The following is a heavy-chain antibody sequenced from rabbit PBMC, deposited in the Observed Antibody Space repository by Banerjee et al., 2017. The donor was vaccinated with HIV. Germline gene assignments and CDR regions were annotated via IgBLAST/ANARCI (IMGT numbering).Heavy chain of an antibody. J-gene: IGHJ3*01. Sequence: QEQLVESGGGLVQPEGSLTLTCTASGFSFSETYYMCWVRQAPGKGLEWIACIYTGSSGSTYYASWVNGRFTISKTSSTAVTLQMTSLTAADTATYFCARDYGGTRLDLWGPGTLVTVS. D-gene: IGHD4-2*01. V-gene: IGHV1S45*01. CDR1: GFSFSETYY. CDR3: ARDYGGTRLDL. CDR2: IYTGSSGST.